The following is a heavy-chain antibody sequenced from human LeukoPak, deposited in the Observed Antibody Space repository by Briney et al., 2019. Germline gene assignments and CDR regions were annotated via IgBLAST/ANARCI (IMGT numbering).Heavy chain of an antibody. CDR2: IYYSGST. CDR3: AREGPNYGIKQGPYDY. V-gene: IGHV4-59*01. CDR1: RGSLSSYY. J-gene: IGHJ4*02. D-gene: IGHD3-10*01. Sequence: PETLSLTSTVPRGSLSSYYWSSIRQPPGRGLERIGHIYYSGSTKYNPPIKSRATISVDTSKNQLSLKLSSVTAADTAVYYCAREGPNYGIKQGPYDYWGQGTLVTVSS.